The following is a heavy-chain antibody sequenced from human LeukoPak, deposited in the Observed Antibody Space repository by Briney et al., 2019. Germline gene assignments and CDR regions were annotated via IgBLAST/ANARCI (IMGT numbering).Heavy chain of an antibody. CDR1: GGSISSGGYY. V-gene: IGHV4-31*03. CDR3: ARGRGYYDSSGYYLDY. D-gene: IGHD3-22*01. Sequence: SQTLSLTCTVSGGSISSGGYYWSWIRQHPGKGLEWIGCIYYSGSTYYNPSLKSRVTISVDTSKNQFSLKLSSVTAADTAVYYCARGRGYYDSSGYYLDYWGQGTLVTVSS. CDR2: IYYSGST. J-gene: IGHJ4*02.